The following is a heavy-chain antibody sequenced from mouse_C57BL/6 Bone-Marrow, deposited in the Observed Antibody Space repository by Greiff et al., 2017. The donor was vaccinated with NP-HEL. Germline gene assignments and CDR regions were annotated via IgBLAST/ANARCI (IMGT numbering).Heavy chain of an antibody. J-gene: IGHJ4*01. V-gene: IGHV5-9*01. Sequence: EVMLVESGGGLVKPGGSLKLSCAASGFTFSSYTMSWVRQTPEKRLEWVATISGGGGNTYYPDSVKGRFTISRDNAKNTLYLQLSSLVSEDTALYYCARPHYYGSNYYAMDYWGQGTSVTVSS. CDR3: ARPHYYGSNYYAMDY. D-gene: IGHD1-1*01. CDR1: GFTFSSYT. CDR2: ISGGGGNT.